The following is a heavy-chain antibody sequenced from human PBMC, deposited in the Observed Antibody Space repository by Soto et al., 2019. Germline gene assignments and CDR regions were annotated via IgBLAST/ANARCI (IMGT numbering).Heavy chain of an antibody. D-gene: IGHD3-16*01. J-gene: IGHJ5*02. CDR1: GFMFKSYV. CDR3: ARWGTTGGFDL. CDR2: TSYDGSNN. Sequence: QLQLVESGGGVVQPGTSLRLSCAASGFMFKSYVMHWVRQAPGKGLEWVALTSYDGSNNYYGDSVKGRFTVSRDNSKNTLHLQMDTLRPEDTALYYSARWGTTGGFDLWGQGTLVSVSS. V-gene: IGHV3-30*19.